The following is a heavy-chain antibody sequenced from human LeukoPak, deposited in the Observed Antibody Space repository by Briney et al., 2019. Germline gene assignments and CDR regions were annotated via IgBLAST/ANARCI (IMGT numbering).Heavy chain of an antibody. CDR1: GGSISSSSYY. V-gene: IGHV4-39*07. CDR2: IYYSGST. D-gene: IGHD5-18*01. Sequence: SETLSLTCTVSGGSISSSSYYWGWIRQPPGKGLEWIGSIYYSGSTYYNPSLKSRVTISVDTSKNQFSLKLSSVTAADTAVYYCARVDTAMANYFDYWGQGILVTVSS. CDR3: ARVDTAMANYFDY. J-gene: IGHJ4*02.